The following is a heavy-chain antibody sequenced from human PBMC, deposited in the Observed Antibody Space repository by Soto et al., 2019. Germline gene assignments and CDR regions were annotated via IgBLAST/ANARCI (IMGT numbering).Heavy chain of an antibody. D-gene: IGHD2-15*01. CDR1: GGSISAHY. V-gene: IGHV4-59*11. CDR3: ARERAVAGGDYYGMDV. CDR2: IYYSGST. J-gene: IGHJ6*02. Sequence: QVQLQESGPGLVKPSETLSLTCTVSGGSISAHYWSWIRQPPGKGLQWIGHIYYSGSTNYNPSLRSRVTISEDTSKNPFSLKLNSVTAADTAVYYCARERAVAGGDYYGMDVWGQGTTVTVSS.